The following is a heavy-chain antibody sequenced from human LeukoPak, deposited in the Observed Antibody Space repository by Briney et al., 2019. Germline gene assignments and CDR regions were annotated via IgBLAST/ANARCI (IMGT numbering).Heavy chain of an antibody. V-gene: IGHV3-30*03. CDR1: GFTFSSYG. CDR2: LSYDGSNK. Sequence: GRSLRLSCAASGFTFSSYGMHWVRQAPGKGLEWVAVLSYDGSNKYYADSVKGRFTISRDNSKNTLYLQMNSLRAEDTAVYYCARDFLVSPSYYYYALDVWGQGTTVTVSS. D-gene: IGHD3-3*01. J-gene: IGHJ6*02. CDR3: ARDFLVSPSYYYYALDV.